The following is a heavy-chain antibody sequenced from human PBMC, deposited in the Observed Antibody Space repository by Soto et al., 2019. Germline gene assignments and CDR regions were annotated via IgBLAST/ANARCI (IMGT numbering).Heavy chain of an antibody. J-gene: IGHJ4*02. V-gene: IGHV1-69*01. CDR1: GGTFSSYS. CDR3: ARDGGRHSGGIDY. CDR2: IIPIFGTA. D-gene: IGHD1-26*01. Sequence: QVQLVQSGAEVKKPGSSVKVSCKASGGTFSSYSINWVRQAPGQGLEWMGEIIPIFGTANYAQKFLGRVTITVDESTSTAYMELSSVGSEDTAVYYCARDGGRHSGGIDYWGQGTLVTVSS.